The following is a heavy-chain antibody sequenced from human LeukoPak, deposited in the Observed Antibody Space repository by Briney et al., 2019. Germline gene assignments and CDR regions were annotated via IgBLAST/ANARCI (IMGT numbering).Heavy chain of an antibody. J-gene: IGHJ4*02. CDR1: GYTFTSYG. D-gene: IGHD2-15*01. V-gene: IGHV1-18*01. CDR3: AKTLGFCSGGACLVFDY. CDR2: ISAYNGNT. Sequence: ASVKVSYKASGYTFTSYGISWVRQAPAQGLEWMGWISAYNGNTNYAQKLQGRVTMTTDTSTSTAYMELRSLRSDDTAIYYCAKTLGFCSGGACLVFDYWGQGTLVTVSS.